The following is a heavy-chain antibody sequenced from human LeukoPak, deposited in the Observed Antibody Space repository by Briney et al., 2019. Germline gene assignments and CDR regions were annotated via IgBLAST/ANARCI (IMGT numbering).Heavy chain of an antibody. CDR3: ARRIAAAGSGWFDP. V-gene: IGHV4-38-2*01. CDR2: IYHSGST. Sequence: SETLSLTCAVSGYSISSGYYWGWIRQPPGKGLEWIGSIYHSGSTYYNPSLKSRVTISVDTSKNQSSLKLSSVTAADTAVYYCARRIAAAGSGWFDPWGQGTLVTVSS. J-gene: IGHJ5*02. D-gene: IGHD6-13*01. CDR1: GYSISSGYY.